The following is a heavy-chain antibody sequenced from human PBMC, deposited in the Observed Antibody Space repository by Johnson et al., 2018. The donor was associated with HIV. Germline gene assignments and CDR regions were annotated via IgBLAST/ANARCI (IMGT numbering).Heavy chain of an antibody. CDR3: AKAVSGSYDDAFDI. CDR1: GLTFDDYA. CDR2: ISWNSGSI. Sequence: VLLVESGGGLVQPGRYLRLSCAASGLTFDDYAMHWVRQAPGKGLEWVSGISWNSGSIGYADSVKGRFTISRANAKNSLYLQMNSLRAEDTAFYYCAKAVSGSYDDAFDIWGQGTMVTVSS. J-gene: IGHJ3*02. V-gene: IGHV3-9*01. D-gene: IGHD1-26*01.